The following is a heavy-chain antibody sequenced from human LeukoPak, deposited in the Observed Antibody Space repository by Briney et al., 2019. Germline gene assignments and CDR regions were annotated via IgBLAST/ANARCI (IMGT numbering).Heavy chain of an antibody. D-gene: IGHD3-10*01. Sequence: GGSLRLSCAASGFTFSSYAMSWVRQAPGKGLEWVSGLTVNGDTTYYADSVKGRFTISRDNSQNTLYLQMNSLRAEDTAVYYCAKKSDWMVRGVYNYWGQGPLVTVSS. V-gene: IGHV3-23*01. CDR2: LTVNGDTT. CDR3: AKKSDWMVRGVYNY. CDR1: GFTFSSYA. J-gene: IGHJ4*02.